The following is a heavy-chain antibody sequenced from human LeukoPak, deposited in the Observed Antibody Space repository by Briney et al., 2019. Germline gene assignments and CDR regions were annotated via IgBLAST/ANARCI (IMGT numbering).Heavy chain of an antibody. CDR3: ARGPTIGYDILTGYYYFDY. Sequence: AETLSLTCAVYRGSFSGYYWTWIRQSPGKGLEWIGEINHSGTTNYNPSLKSRVTISIDTAKNQFSLKLSSVTAADTAVYYCARGPTIGYDILTGYYYFDYWGQGTLVTVSS. CDR2: INHSGTT. J-gene: IGHJ4*02. D-gene: IGHD3-9*01. V-gene: IGHV4-34*01. CDR1: RGSFSGYY.